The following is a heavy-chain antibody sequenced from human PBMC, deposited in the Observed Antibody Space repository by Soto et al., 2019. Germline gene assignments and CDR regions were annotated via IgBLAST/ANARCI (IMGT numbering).Heavy chain of an antibody. CDR3: AKGEVPAASDGYYFDY. J-gene: IGHJ4*02. Sequence: GGSLRVDGAASVFTFSSHAMSWVREAPGKGLEWVSAISGSGVSTYYADSVKGRFTISRDNSKNTLYLQMNSLRAEDTAVYYCAKGEVPAASDGYYFDYWGQGTLVTVSS. CDR2: ISGSGVST. CDR1: VFTFSSHA. D-gene: IGHD2-2*01. V-gene: IGHV3-23*01.